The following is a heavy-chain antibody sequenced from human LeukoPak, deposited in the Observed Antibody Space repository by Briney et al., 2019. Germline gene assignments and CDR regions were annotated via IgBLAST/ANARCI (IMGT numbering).Heavy chain of an antibody. CDR1: GYTFTSYG. D-gene: IGHD6-13*01. V-gene: IGHV1-18*01. Sequence: GASVTVSCKASGYTFTSYGISWVRQAPGQGLEWMGWISTYNGNTNYAQKLQGRVTMTTDTSTSTAYMELRSLRSDDTAVYYCARDLSRSSPLHFDYWGQGTLVTVSS. CDR3: ARDLSRSSPLHFDY. CDR2: ISTYNGNT. J-gene: IGHJ4*02.